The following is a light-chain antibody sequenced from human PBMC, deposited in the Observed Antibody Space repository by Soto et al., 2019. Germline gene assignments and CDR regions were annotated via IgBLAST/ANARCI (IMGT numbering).Light chain of an antibody. CDR2: SNN. J-gene: IGLJ2*01. Sequence: QSALTQPASASGTPGHGVTISCSGSSSNIGSNTVNWYQQLPGTAPKLVIYSNNQRPSGVPDRFSGSKSGTSASLAISGLQSEDEADYYCVAWDDSLNGYVVFGGGTKVTVL. CDR3: VAWDDSLNGYVV. V-gene: IGLV1-44*01. CDR1: SSNIGSNT.